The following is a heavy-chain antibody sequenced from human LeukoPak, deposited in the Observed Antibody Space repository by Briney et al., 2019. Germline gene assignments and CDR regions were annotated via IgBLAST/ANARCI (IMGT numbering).Heavy chain of an antibody. D-gene: IGHD6-13*01. CDR3: ATLAYSSSLGPFDY. Sequence: SETLSLTCAAYGGSFSGYYWSWIRQPPGEGLEWIGEINHSGSTNYNPSLKSRVTISVDTSKNQFSLKLSSVTAADTAVYYCATLAYSSSLGPFDYWGQGTLVTVSS. CDR1: GGSFSGYY. V-gene: IGHV4-34*01. J-gene: IGHJ4*02. CDR2: INHSGST.